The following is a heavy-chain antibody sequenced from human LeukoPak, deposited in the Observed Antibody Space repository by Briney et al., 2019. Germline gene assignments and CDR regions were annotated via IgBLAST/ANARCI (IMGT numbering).Heavy chain of an antibody. CDR3: ATSGIAAAGQLDY. CDR2: IYHSGST. D-gene: IGHD6-13*01. J-gene: IGHJ4*02. V-gene: IGHV4-30-2*01. CDR1: GGSISSGGYY. Sequence: SETLSLTCTVSGGSISSGGYYWSWIRQPPGKGLEWIGYIYHSGSTYYNPSLKSRVTISVDRSKNQFSLKLSSVTAADTAVYYCATSGIAAAGQLDYWGQGTLVTVSS.